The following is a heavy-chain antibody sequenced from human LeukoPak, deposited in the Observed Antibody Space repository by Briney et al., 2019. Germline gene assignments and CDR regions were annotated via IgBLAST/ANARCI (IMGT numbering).Heavy chain of an antibody. J-gene: IGHJ6*02. CDR1: GGTFSSYA. CDR2: IIPIFGTA. CDR3: ARSYSNFYYGMDV. D-gene: IGHD4-11*01. V-gene: IGHV1-69*01. Sequence: SVKVSCKASGGTFSSYAISWVRQAPGQGLEWMGGIIPIFGTANYAQKFQGRVTITADESTSTAYMELSSLRSEDTAVYFCARSYSNFYYGMDVWGQGTTVTVSS.